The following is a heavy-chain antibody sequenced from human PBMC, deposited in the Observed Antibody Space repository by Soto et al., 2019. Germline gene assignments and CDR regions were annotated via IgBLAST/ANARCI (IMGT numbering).Heavy chain of an antibody. J-gene: IGHJ4*02. CDR3: AREGASGSHIGY. V-gene: IGHV1-69*01. D-gene: IGHD3-22*01. CDR2: IIPIFGTA. Sequence: QVQLVQSGAEVKKPGSSVKVSCKASGGTFSSYAISWVQQAPGQGLEWMGGIIPIFGTANYAQKFQGRVTITADESASTAYMELSSLRSEDTAVYYCAREGASGSHIGYWGQGTLVTVSS. CDR1: GGTFSSYA.